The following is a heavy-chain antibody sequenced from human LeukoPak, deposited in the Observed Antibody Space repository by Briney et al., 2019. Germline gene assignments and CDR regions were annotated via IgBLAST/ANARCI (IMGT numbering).Heavy chain of an antibody. V-gene: IGHV3-21*01. D-gene: IGHD3-10*01. CDR1: GFTFSSYS. CDR3: ARGGRTAWYFDY. J-gene: IGHJ4*02. CDR2: VSSTSSFI. Sequence: KAGGSLRLSCAASGFTFSSYSINWVRQAPGKGLEWVSCVSSTSSFIYYADSVKGRFTISRDNAKNSLYLQMNSLRAEDTAVYYCARGGRTAWYFDYWGQGTLVTVSS.